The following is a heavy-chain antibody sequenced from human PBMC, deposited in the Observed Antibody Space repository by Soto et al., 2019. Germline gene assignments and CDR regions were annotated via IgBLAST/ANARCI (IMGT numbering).Heavy chain of an antibody. CDR3: VQSRCGGDCLQSYSSHSYYGLDV. CDR1: GFSLSTTGEG. Sequence: QITLKESGPTLVKPTQTLTLTCTFSGFSLSTTGEGVGWIRQPPGKALEWLALIYWDDDKRYSPSLKSRLTITKDTPKNQVVLTVTNLDPVDTATYYCVQSRCGGDCLQSYSSHSYYGLDVWGQGTTVTVSS. V-gene: IGHV2-5*02. J-gene: IGHJ6*02. CDR2: IYWDDDK. D-gene: IGHD2-21*02.